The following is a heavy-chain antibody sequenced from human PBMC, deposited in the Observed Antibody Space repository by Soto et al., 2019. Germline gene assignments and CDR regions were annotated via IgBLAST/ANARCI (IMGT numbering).Heavy chain of an antibody. CDR1: GGSITDYY. CDR3: ARAFAGFGAYWYFDL. CDR2: GYHSVSI. J-gene: IGHJ2*01. D-gene: IGHD3-16*01. Sequence: SETLSLTCTVSGGSITDYYWSWIRQPPGKALEWIGYGYHSVSIHYNPSLKTRVTMSVDPSENQFSLRLSSVTAADTAVYYCARAFAGFGAYWYFDLWGRGTLVTVSS. V-gene: IGHV4-59*01.